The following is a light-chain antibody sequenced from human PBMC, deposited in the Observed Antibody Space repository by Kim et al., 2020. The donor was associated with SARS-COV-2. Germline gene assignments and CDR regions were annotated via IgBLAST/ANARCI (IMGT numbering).Light chain of an antibody. J-gene: IGKJ1*01. CDR3: QQSYGNPPT. V-gene: IGKV1-39*01. CDR2: AAS. CDR1: QSISTN. Sequence: DIQMTQSPSSLSASVGDRVTITCRASQSISTNLNWYQQKPGKAPKLLIYAASSLQSGVPSRFSGSGSGTDFTLTISSLQPEDFANYYCQQSYGNPPTFGQGTKVDIK.